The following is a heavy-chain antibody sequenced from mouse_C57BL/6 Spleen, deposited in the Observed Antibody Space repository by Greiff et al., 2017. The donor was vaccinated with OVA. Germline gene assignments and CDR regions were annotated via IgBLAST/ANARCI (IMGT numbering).Heavy chain of an antibody. Sequence: VQLQQSGAELVRPGASVTLSCKASGYTFTDYEMHWVKQTPVHGLEWIGAIDPETGGTAYNQKFKGKAILTADKSSSTAYMELRSLTSEDSAVYYCTRGGPFYAMDYWGQGTSVTVSS. D-gene: IGHD3-3*01. CDR3: TRGGPFYAMDY. CDR1: GYTFTDYE. CDR2: IDPETGGT. J-gene: IGHJ4*01. V-gene: IGHV1-15*01.